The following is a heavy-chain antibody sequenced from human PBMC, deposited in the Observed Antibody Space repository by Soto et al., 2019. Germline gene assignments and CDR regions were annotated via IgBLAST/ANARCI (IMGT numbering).Heavy chain of an antibody. CDR1: GGSFSGYY. Sequence: PSETLSLTCAVYGGSFSGYYWSWIRQPPGKGLEWIGEINHSGSTNYNPSLKSRVTISVDTSKNQFSLKLSSVTAADTAVYYCARGRGYSGYEFDGYWGQGTLVTVSS. J-gene: IGHJ4*02. CDR3: ARGRGYSGYEFDGY. CDR2: INHSGST. D-gene: IGHD5-12*01. V-gene: IGHV4-34*01.